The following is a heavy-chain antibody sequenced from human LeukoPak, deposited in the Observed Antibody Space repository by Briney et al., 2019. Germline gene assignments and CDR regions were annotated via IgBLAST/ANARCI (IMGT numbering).Heavy chain of an antibody. J-gene: IGHJ2*01. D-gene: IGHD3-10*01. CDR3: ARGRLSGSGSYLWYFDL. Sequence: GGSLRLSCAASGFTFSSYDMHWVRQLTGKGLEWVSAIGTVGDTYYPDSVKGRFTVSRENAKNSLYFQINSLRAGDTAVYYCARGRLSGSGSYLWYFDLWGCGTLVTVSS. CDR2: IGTVGDT. CDR1: GFTFSSYD. V-gene: IGHV3-13*01.